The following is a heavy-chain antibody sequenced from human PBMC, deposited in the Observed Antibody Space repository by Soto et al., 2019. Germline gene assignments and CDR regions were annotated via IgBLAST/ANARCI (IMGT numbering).Heavy chain of an antibody. CDR1: GYTLTELS. CDR2: FDPEDGET. CDR3: ATGLGYCSGGSCLDYDY. D-gene: IGHD2-15*01. Sequence: ASVKVTCKVSGYTLTELSRQWVRQAPGKGLEWMGGFDPEDGETIYAQKFQGRVTMTEDTSTDTAYMELSSLRSEDTAVYYCATGLGYCSGGSCLDYDYWGQGTLVTVSS. V-gene: IGHV1-24*01. J-gene: IGHJ4*02.